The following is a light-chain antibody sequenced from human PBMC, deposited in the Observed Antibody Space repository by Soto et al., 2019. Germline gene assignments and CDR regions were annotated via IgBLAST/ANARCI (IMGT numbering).Light chain of an antibody. Sequence: EILLTQSPGTLSLSPGERATLSCRASQSVSNSYLAWYQQKPGQAPRLLIYGASSRATGTPDRFSGSGSGTDFTLTISRLEPEDFAVYYCQHYSSSPLTFGGGTKVEIK. J-gene: IGKJ4*01. CDR1: QSVSNSY. CDR3: QHYSSSPLT. V-gene: IGKV3-20*01. CDR2: GAS.